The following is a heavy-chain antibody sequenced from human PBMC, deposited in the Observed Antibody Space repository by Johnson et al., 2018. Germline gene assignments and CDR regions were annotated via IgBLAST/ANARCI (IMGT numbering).Heavy chain of an antibody. J-gene: IGHJ6*03. CDR3: ATCAAARPRGSFFFYYFMDV. CDR1: EFTFGNFW. D-gene: IGHD3-10*01. Sequence: EVQLLETGGGLVQPGGSLSLSCAASEFTFGNFWMAWVRQAPGKGLEWVASIKQDGSEEYYVESVKGRFTISSDHAPNSLYRQRTSLRAEDTAVYYCATCAAARPRGSFFFYYFMDVWGKGTTVTVSS. V-gene: IGHV3-7*01. CDR2: IKQDGSEE.